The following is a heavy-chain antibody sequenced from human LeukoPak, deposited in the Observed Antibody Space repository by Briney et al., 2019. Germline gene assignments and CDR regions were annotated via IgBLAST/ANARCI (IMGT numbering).Heavy chain of an antibody. V-gene: IGHV3-30*04. D-gene: IGHD1-26*01. CDR1: GFTFSSYA. J-gene: IGHJ4*02. Sequence: GGSLRLSCAASGFTFSSYAMHWVRQAPGKGLELVALISSDGSYKFYADSVKGRFTISRDNSKNTLYLQMNSLRAEDTAVYYCAKAAVGATVLNYLDYWGQGTLVPVSS. CDR3: AKAAVGATVLNYLDY. CDR2: ISSDGSYK.